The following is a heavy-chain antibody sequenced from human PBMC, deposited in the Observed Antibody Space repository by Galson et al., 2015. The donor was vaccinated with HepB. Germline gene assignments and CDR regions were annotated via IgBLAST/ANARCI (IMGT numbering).Heavy chain of an antibody. Sequence: WIRQAPGKGLEWVSYISSSGDYTNYADSVKGRFTISRDDAKNSLYLQMNSLRAEDTAVYYCARESIYYDTSGYLKRGNYFDYWGQGTLLTVSS. J-gene: IGHJ4*02. CDR3: ARESIYYDTSGYLKRGNYFDY. V-gene: IGHV3-11*06. CDR2: ISSSGDYT. D-gene: IGHD3-22*01.